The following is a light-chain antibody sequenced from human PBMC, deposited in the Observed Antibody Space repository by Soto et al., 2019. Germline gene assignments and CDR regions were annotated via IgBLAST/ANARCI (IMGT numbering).Light chain of an antibody. CDR2: STN. CDR1: TGAVTTGYY. V-gene: IGLV7-43*01. J-gene: IGLJ2*01. Sequence: QTVVTQEPSLTVSPGGTVTLTCASSTGAVTTGYYPNWFQQKPGQAPRALIYSTNNKYSWTPARFSGSLLGGKAALTLSGVQAEEEADYYCLLYYGGQLGVFGGGTKLTVL. CDR3: LLYYGGQLGV.